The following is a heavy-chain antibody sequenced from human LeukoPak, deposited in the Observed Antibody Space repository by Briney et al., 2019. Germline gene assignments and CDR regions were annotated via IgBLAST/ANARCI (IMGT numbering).Heavy chain of an antibody. V-gene: IGHV3-33*04. CDR1: GFTFSGYG. J-gene: IGHJ4*02. Sequence: GRCLRLSCEASGFTFSGYGFHWVRQAPGKGLEWVAVMWSDGNRKYYADSRKGRFSTSRDNSKNTLYVQMDSLRVEDTAVSYCARDSDVSGHYSYFDYWGQGTRVTVSS. CDR3: ARDSDVSGHYSYFDY. CDR2: MWSDGNRK. D-gene: IGHD3-22*01.